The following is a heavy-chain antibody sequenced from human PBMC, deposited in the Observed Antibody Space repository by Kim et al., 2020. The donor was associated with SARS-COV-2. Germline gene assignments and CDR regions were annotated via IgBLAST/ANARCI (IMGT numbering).Heavy chain of an antibody. CDR1: GGSISSYY. V-gene: IGHV4-59*13. CDR2: IYYSGST. CDR3: ARAPTYYSNYGHYYYYGMDV. D-gene: IGHD4-4*01. J-gene: IGHJ6*02. Sequence: SETLSLTCTVSGGSISSYYWSWIRQPPGKGLEWIGYIYYSGSTNYNPSLKSRVTISVDTSKNQFSLKLSSVTAADTAVYYCARAPTYYSNYGHYYYYGMDVWGQGTTVTVSS.